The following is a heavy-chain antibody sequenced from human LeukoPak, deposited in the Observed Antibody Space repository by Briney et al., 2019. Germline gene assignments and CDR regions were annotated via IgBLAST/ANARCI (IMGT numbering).Heavy chain of an antibody. D-gene: IGHD4-23*01. CDR1: GFSFNNYA. J-gene: IGHJ4*02. V-gene: IGHV3-23*01. CDR2: ISTTGGST. Sequence: GGSLRLSCAASGFSFNNYAMSWVRQAQRKGLEWVSAISTTGGSTYYADSVKGRFTVSRDNSKNTLSLQMDSLRVEDTALYYCAKDWTTVVTPKGYYFDSWGQGTLVTVSS. CDR3: AKDWTTVVTPKGYYFDS.